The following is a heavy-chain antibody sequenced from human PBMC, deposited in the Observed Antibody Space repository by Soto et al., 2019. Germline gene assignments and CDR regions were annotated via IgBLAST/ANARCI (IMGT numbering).Heavy chain of an antibody. CDR2: ISSDGSSK. V-gene: IGHV3-30-3*01. Sequence: PGGSLRLSCAASGFTFSSFAIHWVRQAPGKGLEWVAVISSDGSSKFYAASVKGRFTISRDNSKNALSLQMNSLRPEDTAIYYCARDWQWPEHFDYWGQGTVVTVSS. CDR3: ARDWQWPEHFDY. CDR1: GFTFSSFA. J-gene: IGHJ4*02. D-gene: IGHD6-19*01.